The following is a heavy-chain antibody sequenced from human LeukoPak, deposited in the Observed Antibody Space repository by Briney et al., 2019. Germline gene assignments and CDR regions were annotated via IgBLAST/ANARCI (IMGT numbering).Heavy chain of an antibody. CDR2: ISYDESP. V-gene: IGHV4-59*01. Sequence: PSETLSLTCTVSGGSISSYYWSWIRRPPGKGLEWMGHISYDESPNYTPSLKSRVTMSVDTSKNQFSLTLRSVTAADTAVYYCAGSHYDGSGYYRWLFDFWGQGTPVTVSS. D-gene: IGHD3-22*01. J-gene: IGHJ4*02. CDR3: AGSHYDGSGYYRWLFDF. CDR1: GGSISSYY.